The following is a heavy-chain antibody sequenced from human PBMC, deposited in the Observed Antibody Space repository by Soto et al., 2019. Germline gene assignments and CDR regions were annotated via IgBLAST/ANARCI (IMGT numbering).Heavy chain of an antibody. J-gene: IGHJ4*02. V-gene: IGHV1-18*01. CDR3: ARDGWSMDTWNDAHFDY. Sequence: QVLLVQSGPEVKRPGASAMLSCQASGYTFTSFGLGWLRQAPGQGLEWVGWISALTGEMKFAPRFQGRIDLTIDRQSKTGNLELSSLTTDATGVYCCARDGWSMDTWNDAHFDYWGRGALGTVAP. CDR2: ISALTGEM. CDR1: GYTFTSFG. D-gene: IGHD1-1*01.